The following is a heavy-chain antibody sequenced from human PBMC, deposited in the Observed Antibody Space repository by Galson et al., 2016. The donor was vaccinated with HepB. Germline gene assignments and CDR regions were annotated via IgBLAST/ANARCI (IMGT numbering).Heavy chain of an antibody. CDR3: ARPSSGIHNY. Sequence: SLRLSCAVSGFTVSNNYMAWVRQAPGKGLELVSLIYSGGSRYYADSVKGRFTISRDNSNNKLYLQMDSLRAEDTAGYYCARPSSGIHNYWGQGTLVTVSS. CDR1: GFTVSNNY. V-gene: IGHV3-53*01. CDR2: IYSGGSR. D-gene: IGHD1-26*01. J-gene: IGHJ4*02.